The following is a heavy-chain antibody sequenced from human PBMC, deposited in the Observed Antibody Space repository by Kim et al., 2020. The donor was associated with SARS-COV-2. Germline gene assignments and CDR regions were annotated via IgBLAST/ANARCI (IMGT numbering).Heavy chain of an antibody. Sequence: SETLSLTCTVSGGSISSGGYYWSWIRQHPGKGLEWIGYIYYSGSTYYNPSLKSRVPTSVDTSKTHLSLKMSSVTAADTAVYYCARAKGSWSFDSWSQGTLVTVSS. J-gene: IGHJ4*02. V-gene: IGHV4-31*03. CDR2: IYYSGST. CDR3: ARAKGSWSFDS. CDR1: GGSISSGGYY. D-gene: IGHD3-10*01.